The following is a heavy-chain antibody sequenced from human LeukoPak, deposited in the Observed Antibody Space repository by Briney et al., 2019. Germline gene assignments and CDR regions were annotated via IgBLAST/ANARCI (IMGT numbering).Heavy chain of an antibody. CDR2: IWYDGSNK. Sequence: GGSLRLSCAASGFTFSSYGMHWVRQAPGKGLEWVAVIWYDGSNKYYADSVKGRFTISRDNSKNTLYLQMNSLRAEDTAVYYCARGTQYGDYRSFGAFDIWGQGTMVTVSS. CDR1: GFTFSSYG. D-gene: IGHD4-17*01. J-gene: IGHJ3*02. V-gene: IGHV3-33*01. CDR3: ARGTQYGDYRSFGAFDI.